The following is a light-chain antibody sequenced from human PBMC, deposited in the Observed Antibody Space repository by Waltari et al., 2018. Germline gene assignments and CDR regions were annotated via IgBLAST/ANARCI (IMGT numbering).Light chain of an antibody. V-gene: IGKV3-20*01. CDR1: QSVSSSC. CDR3: QQYGSSPRT. CDR2: GAS. J-gene: IGKJ2*01. Sequence: EIVLTQSPGTLSLSPGDRATISCRASQSVSSSCLAWYQQKPGQAPRLLIYGASSRATGIPDRFSGSGSGTDFTLTISRLEPEDFAVYYCQQYGSSPRTFGQGTKLEIK.